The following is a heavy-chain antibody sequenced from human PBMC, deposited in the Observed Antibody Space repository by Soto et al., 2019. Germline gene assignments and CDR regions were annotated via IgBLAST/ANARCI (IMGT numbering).Heavy chain of an antibody. D-gene: IGHD3-16*01. J-gene: IGHJ4*02. CDR3: ARAWGGVPDF. V-gene: IGHV4-34*01. CDR2: INRSGST. Sequence: QVQLQQWGAGLLKPSETLSLTCAVYGGSLSTYYWSWIRQPPGKGLEWIGDINRSGSTNYNPSLKSRVTISVDTSKNQFSLKLSSVTAADTAVYYCARAWGGVPDFWGQGTLVTVSS. CDR1: GGSLSTYY.